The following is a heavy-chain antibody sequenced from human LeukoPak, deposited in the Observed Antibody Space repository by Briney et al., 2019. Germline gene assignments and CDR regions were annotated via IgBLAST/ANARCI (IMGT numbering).Heavy chain of an antibody. Sequence: GGSLRLSCAASGFTFSTFEMHWVRQAPGKGLEWVAVISTGGGIQLYADSVKGRFTISSDNSKNTVYLQMRTLRVEDTAVYYCARDFRPGSPDYLDYWGQGTLVTVSS. V-gene: IGHV3-30-3*01. CDR1: GFTFSTFE. D-gene: IGHD1-14*01. CDR3: ARDFRPGSPDYLDY. CDR2: ISTGGGIQ. J-gene: IGHJ4*02.